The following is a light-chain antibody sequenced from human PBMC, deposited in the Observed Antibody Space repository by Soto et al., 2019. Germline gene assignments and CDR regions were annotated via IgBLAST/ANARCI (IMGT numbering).Light chain of an antibody. CDR2: AAS. CDR3: QKYSSVIT. Sequence: DIQMTQSPSSLYGSIGDRVTITCRASQGISNFLAWYQQKPGKVPKLLISAASTLQSGVPSRFSGSGSGTDFTLTITSLQPEDVATYYCQKYSSVITFGQGTRLEIK. J-gene: IGKJ5*01. CDR1: QGISNF. V-gene: IGKV1-27*01.